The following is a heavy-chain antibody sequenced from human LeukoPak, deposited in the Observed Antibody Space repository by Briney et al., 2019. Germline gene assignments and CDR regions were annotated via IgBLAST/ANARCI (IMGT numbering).Heavy chain of an antibody. Sequence: GGSLRLSCTPSGFTFGNHAKSWVRRAPGKGLEWVGFFWNKAFGERPDYAASLQSRFTITRDYSDSIAYLQMNSLKTENTGVYYCTRVNYYDSSSFYYGYFDYWGQGTLVTVSS. CDR2: FWNKAFGERP. D-gene: IGHD3-22*01. J-gene: IGHJ4*02. V-gene: IGHV3-49*04. CDR3: TRVNYYDSSSFYYGYFDY. CDR1: GFTFGNHA.